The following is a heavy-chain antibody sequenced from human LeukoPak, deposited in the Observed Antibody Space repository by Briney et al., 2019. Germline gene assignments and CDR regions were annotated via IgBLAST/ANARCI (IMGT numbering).Heavy chain of an antibody. CDR2: ISTYNGDT. CDR3: AREGLGELTLDC. V-gene: IGHV1-18*01. Sequence: ASVKVSCKSSGYTFTTYGISWVRQAPGQGLEWMGWISTYNGDTNYAQKLQGRVTMTTDTSTSTAYMELRSLRSDDTAVYYCAREGLGELTLDCWGQGTLVTVSS. D-gene: IGHD3-16*01. J-gene: IGHJ4*02. CDR1: GYTFTTYG.